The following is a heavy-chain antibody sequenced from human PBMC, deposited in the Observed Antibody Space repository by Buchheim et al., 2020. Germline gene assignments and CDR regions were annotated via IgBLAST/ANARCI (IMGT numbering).Heavy chain of an antibody. J-gene: IGHJ6*02. D-gene: IGHD2-2*01. CDR3: ARGLVPAATYYYYYGMDV. V-gene: IGHV1-46*01. CDR2: INPSGGSP. Sequence: QVQLVQSGAEVKKPGASVKVSCKASGYTFTSHYIHWVRQAPGQGLEWMGIINPSGGSPIYAQNFQGRVTMTRDTSTNTVYLDLSSLRSDDTAVYYCARGLVPAATYYYYYGMDVWGQGTT. CDR1: GYTFTSHY.